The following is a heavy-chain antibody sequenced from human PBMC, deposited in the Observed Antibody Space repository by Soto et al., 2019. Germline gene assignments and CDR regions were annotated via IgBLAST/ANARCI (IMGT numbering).Heavy chain of an antibody. D-gene: IGHD2-15*01. V-gene: IGHV1-46*01. Sequence: QVQLVQSGAEVKRPGASVKVSCKASGYTFTTYYMHWVRQAPGQGLEWLGIINPNGGCTTYARKFQGRVTMTRKPSTSTVSLELTRLRSEDPAVYSCAAAGYWSGSTSFHATCDYWGQANLVTGSA. CDR1: GYTFTTYY. J-gene: IGHJ4*02. CDR3: AAAGYWSGSTSFHATCDY. CDR2: INPNGGCT.